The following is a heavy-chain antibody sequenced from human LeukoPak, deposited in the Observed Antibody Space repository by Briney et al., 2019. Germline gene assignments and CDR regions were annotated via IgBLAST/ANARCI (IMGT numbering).Heavy chain of an antibody. CDR3: AKVEYSSNIPQH. Sequence: GGSLRLSCAASGFTFSSYGMHWVRQAPGKGLEWVAFIRYDGSNKYYADSVKGRFTISRNNSKNTLCLQMNSLRAEDTAVYYCAKVEYSSNIPQHWGQGTLVTVSS. J-gene: IGHJ1*01. D-gene: IGHD6-6*01. V-gene: IGHV3-30*02. CDR2: IRYDGSNK. CDR1: GFTFSSYG.